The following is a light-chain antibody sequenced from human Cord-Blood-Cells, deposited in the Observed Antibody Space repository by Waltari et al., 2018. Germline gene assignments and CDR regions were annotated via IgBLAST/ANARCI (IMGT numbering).Light chain of an antibody. CDR1: QSVSTY. V-gene: IGKV3-11*01. J-gene: IGKJ3*01. CDR3: QQRSTPFT. CDR2: DAS. Sequence: ENLLTQSPAPLFLSPGERVTLSCRARQSVSTYLDWYQQKPGQARRLLIYDASTRATGIPASFSGSGSGTNFTLTIGSLEPEDFAVYYCQQRSTPFTFGPGTKVDIK.